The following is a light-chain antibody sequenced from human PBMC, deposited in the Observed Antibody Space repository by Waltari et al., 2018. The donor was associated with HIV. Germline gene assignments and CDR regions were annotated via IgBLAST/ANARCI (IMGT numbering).Light chain of an antibody. CDR2: DVN. CDR1: SSDIGAYNY. CDR3: CSYADNYPVV. Sequence: QSALTQPPSASGSPGQSVTISCTGTSSDIGAYNYVSWFQQHPGKAPKLMIYDVNKRPSGVPDRFSGSKSGNTASLTISGLQAEDEADYYCCSYADNYPVVFGGGTKLTVL. J-gene: IGLJ2*01. V-gene: IGLV2-11*01.